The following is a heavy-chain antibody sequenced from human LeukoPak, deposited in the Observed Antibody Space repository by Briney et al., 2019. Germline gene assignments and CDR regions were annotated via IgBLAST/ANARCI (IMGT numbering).Heavy chain of an antibody. J-gene: IGHJ4*01. D-gene: IGHD1-14*01. V-gene: IGHV4-34*01. CDR1: GGSFSDKY. Sequence: SETLSLTCAVYGGSFSDKYWSWIRQSPGKGLEWIGEISPSGSTNYNASLKSRVTISVDTSNNQFPLKLSSVTAADTAVYYCAGDHYLALKDWGHGILVTVSS. CDR2: ISPSGST. CDR3: AGDHYLALKD.